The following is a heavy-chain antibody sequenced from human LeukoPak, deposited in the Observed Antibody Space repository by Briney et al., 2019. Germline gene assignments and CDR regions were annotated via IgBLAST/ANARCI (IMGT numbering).Heavy chain of an antibody. J-gene: IGHJ4*02. Sequence: PGGSLRLSCAASGFTFSTYGMHWVRQAPGKGLEWVALIWYDGGDKFYADSVKGRFTISRDNSKNTLFLQMNSLRAEDTAVYYCARERERGGGPFYPDYWGQGTLVTVSS. D-gene: IGHD4-23*01. V-gene: IGHV3-33*01. CDR2: IWYDGGDK. CDR1: GFTFSTYG. CDR3: ARERERGGGPFYPDY.